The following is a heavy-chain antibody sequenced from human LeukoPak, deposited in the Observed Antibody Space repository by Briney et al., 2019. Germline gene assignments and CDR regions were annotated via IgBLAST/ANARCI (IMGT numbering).Heavy chain of an antibody. Sequence: SETLSLTCTVSDGSISSNSYYWGWIRQPPGKGLEWIGNTFHNGNTYYNPSLKSRVTMSIDTSKKQFSLKLRTATAADTAVYYCARIEDVTRGYNHAYYFDYWGQGTLVTVSS. CDR3: ARIEDVTRGYNHAYYFDY. CDR1: DGSISSNSYY. CDR2: TFHNGNT. D-gene: IGHD5-18*01. V-gene: IGHV4-39*07. J-gene: IGHJ4*02.